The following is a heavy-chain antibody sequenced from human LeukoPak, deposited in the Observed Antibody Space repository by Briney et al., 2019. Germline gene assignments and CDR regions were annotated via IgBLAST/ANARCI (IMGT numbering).Heavy chain of an antibody. D-gene: IGHD2-2*01. CDR3: AREWVVPAAMRVGAFDI. Sequence: PSETLSLTCTVSGGSISSGGYYWSWIRQHPGKGLEWIGYIYYSGSTYYNPSLKSRVTISVDTSKNQFSLKLSSVTAADTAVYYCAREWVVPAAMRVGAFDIWGQGTMVTASS. CDR1: GGSISSGGYY. V-gene: IGHV4-31*03. J-gene: IGHJ3*02. CDR2: IYYSGST.